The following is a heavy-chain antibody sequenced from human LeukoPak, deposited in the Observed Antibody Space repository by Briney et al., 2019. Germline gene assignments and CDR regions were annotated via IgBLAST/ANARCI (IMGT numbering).Heavy chain of an antibody. J-gene: IGHJ4*02. CDR1: GASISSYH. Sequence: SETLSLTCTVSGASISSYHWIWIRQPAGKGLEWIGRIYSSGNTNYNPSLKSRVSISIDTSKNQFSLRLSSVTAADTALYYCARRSTVLTANYEYWGQGTLVTVSA. D-gene: IGHD4-23*01. CDR3: ARRSTVLTANYEY. V-gene: IGHV4-4*07. CDR2: IYSSGNT.